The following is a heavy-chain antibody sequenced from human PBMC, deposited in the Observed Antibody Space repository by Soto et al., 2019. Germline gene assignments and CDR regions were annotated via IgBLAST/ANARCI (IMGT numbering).Heavy chain of an antibody. J-gene: IGHJ5*01. CDR2: ISYDASKK. CDR3: AWSGYNWFNS. D-gene: IGHD3-3*01. Sequence: PGGSLRLSCAASGFTFSSYDMHWVRQAPGKGLEWVAVISYDASKKYYADSVKGRFTISGDDSINTLYLQMNSLKTEDTALYYCAWSGYNWFNSWGQGTLVTVSS. V-gene: IGHV3-30-3*01. CDR1: GFTFSSYD.